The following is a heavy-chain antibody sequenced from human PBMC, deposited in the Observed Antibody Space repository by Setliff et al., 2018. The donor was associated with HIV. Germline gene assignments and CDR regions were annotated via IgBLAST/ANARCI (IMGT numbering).Heavy chain of an antibody. CDR2: INPSGGST. D-gene: IGHD6-19*01. V-gene: IGHV1-46*01. CDR1: GYTFTSYY. Sequence: ASVKVSCKASGYTFTSYYIHWVRQAPGQGLEWMGRINPSGGSTSYAQKFQGRVTMTRDTSTSTVYMELSSLTSEDTAVYFCARDRSSGWSYYYGLDVWGQGTTVTVSS. CDR3: ARDRSSGWSYYYGLDV. J-gene: IGHJ6*02.